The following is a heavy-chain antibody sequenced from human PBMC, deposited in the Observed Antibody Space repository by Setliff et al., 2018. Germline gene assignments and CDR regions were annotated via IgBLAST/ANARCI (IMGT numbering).Heavy chain of an antibody. D-gene: IGHD5-18*01. CDR1: GYTFTSYA. CDR2: INAGNGNT. Sequence: VASVKVSCKASGYTFTSYAMHWVRQAPGQRLEWMGWINAGNGNTKYSQKFQGRVTITRDTSASTAYMELSSLRSEDTAVYYCARDKLWLMGYYYYYYMDVWGKGTTVTVSS. V-gene: IGHV1-3*01. CDR3: ARDKLWLMGYYYYYYMDV. J-gene: IGHJ6*03.